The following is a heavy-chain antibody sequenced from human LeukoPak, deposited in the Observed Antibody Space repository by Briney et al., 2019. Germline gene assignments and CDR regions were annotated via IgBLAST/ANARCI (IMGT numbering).Heavy chain of an antibody. CDR2: IFHSGST. Sequence: SETLSLTCAVYGGSFSGYYWSWIRQPPGQGLEWIGDIFHSGSTNYNPSLKSRVTIFGDTSKNQFFLRLSSVTAADTAVYYCASTLRFLPYRRFDYWGQGTLVTVPS. V-gene: IGHV4-34*12. CDR1: GGSFSGYY. CDR3: ASTLRFLPYRRFDY. D-gene: IGHD3-3*01. J-gene: IGHJ4*02.